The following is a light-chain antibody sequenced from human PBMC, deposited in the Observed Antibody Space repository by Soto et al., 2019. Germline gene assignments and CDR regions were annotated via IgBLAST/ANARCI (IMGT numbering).Light chain of an antibody. CDR1: SSDIGAYIF. CDR2: DIA. J-gene: IGLJ1*01. Sequence: SVLTQPASVSGSPGQSITISCTGTSSDIGAYIFVSWYQQHPGKAPKLIIYDIANRPSGVSYRFSGSKSANTASLTISGLQADDEADYYCVSFTTKKSYVFGTGTKVTVL. V-gene: IGLV2-14*03. CDR3: VSFTTKKSYV.